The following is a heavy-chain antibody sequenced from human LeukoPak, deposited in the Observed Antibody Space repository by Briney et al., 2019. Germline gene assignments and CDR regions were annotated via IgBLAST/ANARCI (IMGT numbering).Heavy chain of an antibody. CDR1: GFTFRNYE. D-gene: IGHD3-10*01. V-gene: IGHV3-23*01. CDR2: ISGSDGTT. J-gene: IGHJ4*02. Sequence: GGSLRLSCAASGFTFRNYEMNWVRQAPGKGLEWVSAISGSDGTTYHADSVKGRFTISSDNSKSTLYLQMNSLRAEDTAVYYCAKRYSGSGRNFNPLENWGQGTLVTVSS. CDR3: AKRYSGSGRNFNPLEN.